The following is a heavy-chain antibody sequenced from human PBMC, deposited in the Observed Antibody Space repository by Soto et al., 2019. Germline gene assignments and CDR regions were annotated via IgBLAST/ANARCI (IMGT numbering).Heavy chain of an antibody. V-gene: IGHV4-31*03. CDR3: ARDSVYSVYEHLDP. Sequence: QVQLQESGPGLVKPSQTLSLSCTVSGGSISSGGYYWSWIRQHPGKGLEWIGYIYHSGSPYYNPSLKSRVIISEDTSKNQFSLKLSSVTAADTAVYYCARDSVYSVYEHLDPWGQGTLVTVSS. CDR1: GGSISSGGYY. CDR2: IYHSGSP. J-gene: IGHJ5*02. D-gene: IGHD5-12*01.